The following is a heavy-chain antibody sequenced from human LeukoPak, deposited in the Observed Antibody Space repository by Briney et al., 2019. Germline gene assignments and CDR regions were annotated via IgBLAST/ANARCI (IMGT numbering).Heavy chain of an antibody. V-gene: IGHV3-53*01. D-gene: IGHD6-19*01. Sequence: GGFLRLSCAASGFIVSNNYMHWVRQSPGKGLEWVSIVYSGGNTYYADSVKGRFTISRDNSNNAVYLQMNSLRAEDTGVYYCARTLAGTGNYFDYWGRGTLVTVSS. CDR2: VYSGGNT. CDR3: ARTLAGTGNYFDY. J-gene: IGHJ4*02. CDR1: GFIVSNNY.